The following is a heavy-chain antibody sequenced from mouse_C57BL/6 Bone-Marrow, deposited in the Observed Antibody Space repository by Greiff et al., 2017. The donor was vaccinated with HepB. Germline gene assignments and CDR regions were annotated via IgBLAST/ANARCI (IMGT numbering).Heavy chain of an antibody. CDR3: ARQGNWDGVAY. V-gene: IGHV5-12*01. J-gene: IGHJ3*01. Sequence: EVMLVESGGGLVQPGGSLKLSCAASGFTFSDYYMYWVRQTPEKRLEWVAYISNGGGSTYYPDTVKGRFTISRDNAKNTLYLQMSRLKSEDTAMYYCARQGNWDGVAYWGQGTLVTVSA. CDR2: ISNGGGST. D-gene: IGHD4-1*01. CDR1: GFTFSDYY.